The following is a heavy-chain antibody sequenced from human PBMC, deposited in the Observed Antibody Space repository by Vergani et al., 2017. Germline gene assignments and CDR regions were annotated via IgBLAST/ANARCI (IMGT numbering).Heavy chain of an antibody. J-gene: IGHJ2*01. CDR1: GYTFTSYG. D-gene: IGHD3-16*02. CDR3: ARDFGEVTIGGVIVNWYFDL. CDR2: ISAYNGNT. Sequence: QVQLVQSGAEVKKPGASVKVSCKASGYTFTSYGISWVRQAPGQGLEWMGWISAYNGNTKYAQKFQGRVTMTTDTSTSTAYMELRSLRSDDTAVYYCARDFGEVTIGGVIVNWYFDLWGRGTLVTVSS. V-gene: IGHV1-18*01.